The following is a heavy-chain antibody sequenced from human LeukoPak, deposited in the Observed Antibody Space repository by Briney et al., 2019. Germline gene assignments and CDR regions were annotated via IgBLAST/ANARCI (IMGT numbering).Heavy chain of an antibody. D-gene: IGHD6-13*01. CDR1: GGSISSHY. CDR3: ARDLYSSSWYRPYYYYYMDV. J-gene: IGHJ6*03. V-gene: IGHV4-59*11. CDR2: IYYSGST. Sequence: SETLSLTCTVSGGSISSHYWSWIRQPPGKGLEWIGYIYYSGSTNYNPSLKSRVTISVDTSKNQFSPKLSSVAAADTAVYYCARDLYSSSWYRPYYYYYMDVWGKGTTVTVSS.